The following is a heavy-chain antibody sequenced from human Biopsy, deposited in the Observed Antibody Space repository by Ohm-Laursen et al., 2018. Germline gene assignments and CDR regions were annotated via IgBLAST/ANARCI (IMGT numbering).Heavy chain of an antibody. V-gene: IGHV4-59*01. CDR2: IYYSGST. CDR1: GGSISSYY. CDR3: ARNTGWYGDLYYFDY. J-gene: IGHJ4*02. Sequence: SETLSLTCTVSGGSISSYYWSWIRQPPGKGLECIGYIYYSGSTKYSPSLKNRVTVSFDTSRNQFSLKLTSMTPADTAVYFCARNTGWYGDLYYFDYWGQGTLVTVSS. D-gene: IGHD6-19*01.